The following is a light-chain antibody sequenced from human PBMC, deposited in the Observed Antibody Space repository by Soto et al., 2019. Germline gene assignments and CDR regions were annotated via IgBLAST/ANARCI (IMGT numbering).Light chain of an antibody. CDR2: EVS. Sequence: QSALTQPPSASGSPGHSVTISCTGTSSDVGGYNYVSWYQQHPGKAPKLTIYEVSKRPSGVPDRFSGSKSGNTASLTVSGLQAEDEADYYCSSYAGSNNFGVFGTGTKVTVL. V-gene: IGLV2-8*01. CDR3: SSYAGSNNFGV. J-gene: IGLJ1*01. CDR1: SSDVGGYNY.